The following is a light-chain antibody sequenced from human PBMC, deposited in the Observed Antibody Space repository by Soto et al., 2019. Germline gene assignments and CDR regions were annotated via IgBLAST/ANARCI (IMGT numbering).Light chain of an antibody. J-gene: IGKJ1*01. CDR1: QSVTSLS. CDR2: GAS. CDR3: QQYGSSPWT. V-gene: IGKV3-20*01. Sequence: ESVLTQSPVTLSLSLGGRSTISSRVSQSVTSLSLALYQLKPGQAPRLLIYGASSRAIRIPDRFSGMGSGTDFTLTISRLEPEDVAVYYCQQYGSSPWTFGQGTKV.